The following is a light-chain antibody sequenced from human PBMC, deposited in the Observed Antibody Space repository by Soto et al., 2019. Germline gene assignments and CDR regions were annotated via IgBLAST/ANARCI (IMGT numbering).Light chain of an antibody. Sequence: DIQLTQSPSFLSASVGDRVTITCRASQGISSYLAWYQQKPGKAPKLLIYGVSTLQSGVPSRFSGSGSGTEFTLTISSLQPEDFATYYCQQVNSYLITFGQGTRLEIK. CDR3: QQVNSYLIT. CDR1: QGISSY. CDR2: GVS. V-gene: IGKV1-9*01. J-gene: IGKJ5*01.